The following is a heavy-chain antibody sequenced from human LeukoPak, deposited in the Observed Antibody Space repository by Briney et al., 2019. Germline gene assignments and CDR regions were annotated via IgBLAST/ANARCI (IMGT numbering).Heavy chain of an antibody. V-gene: IGHV3-30*02. CDR1: GFTFSSYG. Sequence: GSLRLSCAASGFTFSSYGMHWVRQAPGKGLEWVAFIRYDGSNKYYADSVKGRFTISRDNSKNTLYLQMNSLRAEDTAVYYCAKRGAYSSSSFVYYYMDVWGKGTTVTVSS. CDR2: IRYDGSNK. CDR3: AKRGAYSSSSFVYYYMDV. J-gene: IGHJ6*03. D-gene: IGHD6-6*01.